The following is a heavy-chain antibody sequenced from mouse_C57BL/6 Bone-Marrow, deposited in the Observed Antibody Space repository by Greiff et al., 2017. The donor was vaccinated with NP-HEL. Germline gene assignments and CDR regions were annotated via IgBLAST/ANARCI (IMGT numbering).Heavy chain of an antibody. D-gene: IGHD1-1*01. CDR3: TRGYGSRAFDY. Sequence: EVQLQQSGTVLARPGASVKMSCKTSGYTFTSYWMHWVKQRPGQGLEWIGAIYPGNSDTRYNQKFKGKAKLTAVTSAITAYMELSSLTTEDSAVYYCTRGYGSRAFDYWGQGTTLTVSS. CDR1: GYTFTSYW. CDR2: IYPGNSDT. V-gene: IGHV1-5*01. J-gene: IGHJ2*01.